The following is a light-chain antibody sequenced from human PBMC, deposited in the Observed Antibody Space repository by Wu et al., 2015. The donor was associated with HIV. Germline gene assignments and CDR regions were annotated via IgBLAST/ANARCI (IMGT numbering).Light chain of an antibody. CDR1: QTISTN. CDR3: HYYNAWPQHT. J-gene: IGKJ2*01. CDR2: GAS. V-gene: IGKV3-15*01. Sequence: EIILTQSPATLSVSPGERATLSCRASQTISTNLAWYQQKVGQAPRLLIYGASTRATDIPARFSGSGSGTEFTLTISNIQSGDFAVYYCHYYNAWPQHTFGRGPSWRSN.